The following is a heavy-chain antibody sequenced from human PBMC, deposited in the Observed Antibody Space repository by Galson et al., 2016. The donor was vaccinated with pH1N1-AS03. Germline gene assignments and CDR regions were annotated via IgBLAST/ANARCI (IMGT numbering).Heavy chain of an antibody. D-gene: IGHD3-3*01. CDR2: ISGSGIST. CDR1: GFTFSSYA. J-gene: IGHJ4*02. V-gene: IGHV3-23*01. Sequence: SLRLSCATSGFTFSSYAMFWVRQAPGKGLEWVSSISGSGISTYYADSAKGRFTISRDNSRNTVYLQMNSLRVEDTATYYCAKDQSHIIPLSGALSRVQGTLVTVSS. CDR3: AKDQSHIIPLSGALS.